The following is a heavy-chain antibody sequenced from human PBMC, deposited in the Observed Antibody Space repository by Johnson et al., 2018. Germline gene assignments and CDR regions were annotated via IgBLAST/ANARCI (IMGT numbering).Heavy chain of an antibody. V-gene: IGHV1-8*01. CDR2: MNPNSGNT. D-gene: IGHD2-21*02. Sequence: VQLVESGAEVKKPGASVKVSCKASGYTFTSYDINWVRQATGQGLEWMGWMNPNSGNTGYAQKFQGRVTMTRNTSISTAYMELSSRRSEDTAVYYCARGGGTATWGYYYYMDVGGKGTTVTVSS. CDR3: ARGGGTATWGYYYYMDV. J-gene: IGHJ6*03. CDR1: GYTFTSYD.